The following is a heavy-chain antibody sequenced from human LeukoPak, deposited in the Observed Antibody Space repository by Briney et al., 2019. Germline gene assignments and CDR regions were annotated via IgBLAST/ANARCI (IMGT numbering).Heavy chain of an antibody. J-gene: IGHJ4*02. CDR1: GGSISSSSYY. Sequence: PSETLSLTCTVSGGSISSSSYYWGWIRQPPGKGLEWIGSIYYSGGTYYNPSLKSRVTISVDTSKNQFSLKLSSVTAADTAVYYCASIAARPVFDYWGQGTLVTVSS. D-gene: IGHD6-6*01. V-gene: IGHV4-39*07. CDR3: ASIAARPVFDY. CDR2: IYYSGGT.